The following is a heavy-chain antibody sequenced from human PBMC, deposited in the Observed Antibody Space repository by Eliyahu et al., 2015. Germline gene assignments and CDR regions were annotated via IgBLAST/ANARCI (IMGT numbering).Heavy chain of an antibody. J-gene: IGHJ3*02. CDR1: GFXFTNYW. CDR2: INHDGSEK. D-gene: IGHD3-10*01. Sequence: ELQLVESGGGLVQPGGSLSLSCAASGFXFTNYWMTWVRQAPGKGLEGVANINHDGSEKFYVDSLKGRFTISRDNAKKLLYLQMNSLRVEDTAVYYCARDKYYFGSGSYEDAFDIWGQGTMVTVSS. CDR3: ARDKYYFGSGSYEDAFDI. V-gene: IGHV3-7*01.